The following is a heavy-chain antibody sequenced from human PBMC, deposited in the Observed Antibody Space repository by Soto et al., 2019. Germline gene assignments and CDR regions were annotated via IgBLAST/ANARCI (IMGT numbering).Heavy chain of an antibody. J-gene: IGHJ4*02. CDR2: ISYSGKTI. CDR3: ARWEAGAEY. CDR1: GFTFSSYT. D-gene: IGHD1-26*01. V-gene: IGHV3-48*01. Sequence: EVQLVESGGGLVQPGGSLRLSCEASGFTFSSYTMIWVRQAPGKGLELVSYISYSGKTIHYADSVKGRFTISRDNAKNSLYLQMNSLRAEDTAVYYCARWEAGAEYWGQGTLVTVSS.